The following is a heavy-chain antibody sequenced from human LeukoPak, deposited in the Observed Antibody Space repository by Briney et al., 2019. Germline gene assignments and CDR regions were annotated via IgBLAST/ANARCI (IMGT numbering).Heavy chain of an antibody. CDR3: ARADSGSYYGRVSYYFDY. V-gene: IGHV3-48*01. CDR2: ISSSSSTI. D-gene: IGHD1-26*01. Sequence: PGGSLRLSCAASGFTFSSYSMNWVRQAPGKGLEWVSYISSSSSTIYYADSVKGRFTISRDNAKNSLYLQMNSLRAEDTAVYCCARADSGSYYGRVSYYFDYWGQGTLVTVSS. CDR1: GFTFSSYS. J-gene: IGHJ4*02.